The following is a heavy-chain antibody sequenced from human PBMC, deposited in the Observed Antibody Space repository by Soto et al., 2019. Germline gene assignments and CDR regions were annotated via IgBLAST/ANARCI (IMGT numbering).Heavy chain of an antibody. Sequence: GGSLRLSCAASGFTFSAYAMSWVRQAPGKGLEWVSGIVGSGGGKNYADSVRGRFTISRDNSKNTLYLQMNSLRAEDTAVYYCAKSGFYDFWSGYYFDYWGQGT. CDR2: IVGSGGGK. CDR1: GFTFSAYA. D-gene: IGHD3-3*01. V-gene: IGHV3-23*01. CDR3: AKSGFYDFWSGYYFDY. J-gene: IGHJ4*02.